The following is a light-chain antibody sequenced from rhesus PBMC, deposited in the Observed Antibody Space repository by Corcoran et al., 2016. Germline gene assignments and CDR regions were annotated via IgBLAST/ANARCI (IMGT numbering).Light chain of an antibody. V-gene: IGKV3S9*01. Sequence: EIVMTQSPATLSLSPGERATLSCRASQSVCSYVAWYQQKPEQAPRHLIDGVSNRATGIPDMFSGRGSGTDFTLMFSSLVPEDFALYCCQQYINWPLTFGPGTKLDIK. J-gene: IGKJ3*01. CDR2: GVS. CDR3: QQYINWPLT. CDR1: QSVCSY.